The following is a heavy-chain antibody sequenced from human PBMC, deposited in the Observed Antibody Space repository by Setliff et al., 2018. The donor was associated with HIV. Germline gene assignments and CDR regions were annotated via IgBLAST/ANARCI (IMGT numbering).Heavy chain of an antibody. Sequence: GGSLRLSCAASGFTFSSYAMTWVRQAPGKGLEWVANINKDGSQTYYVDSVKGRFTISRDTAKNSLYLQMNSLRAEDTAVYYCARTYYYDASGYYRPFDIWGQGTMVTVSS. J-gene: IGHJ3*02. D-gene: IGHD3-22*01. V-gene: IGHV3-7*03. CDR1: GFTFSSYA. CDR2: INKDGSQT. CDR3: ARTYYYDASGYYRPFDI.